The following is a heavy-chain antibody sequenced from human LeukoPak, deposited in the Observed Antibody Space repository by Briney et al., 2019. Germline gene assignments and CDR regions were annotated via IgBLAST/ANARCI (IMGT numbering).Heavy chain of an antibody. CDR3: ARGLGYCTSTTCLLPFDY. V-gene: IGHV3-53*01. D-gene: IGHD2-2*01. Sequence: PGGSLRLSCAASGFTVSTYYMTWVRQAPGKGLECVSGIYSGGSTYYADSVKGRFTVSRDNSKNTLYLQMNSLRDEDTAMYYCARGLGYCTSTTCLLPFDYWGQGTLVTVSS. CDR2: IYSGGST. CDR1: GFTVSTYY. J-gene: IGHJ4*02.